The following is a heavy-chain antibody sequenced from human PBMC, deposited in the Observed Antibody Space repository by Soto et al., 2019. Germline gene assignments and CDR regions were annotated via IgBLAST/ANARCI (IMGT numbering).Heavy chain of an antibody. J-gene: IGHJ5*02. V-gene: IGHV1-18*01. Sequence: QVQLVQSGAEVKKPGASVKVSCKASGYTFTSYGLSWVQQAPGQGLEWMGRLSAYNYNTNYAQKLQGRVTMTTDTSSSRAYMELRSRRSDDTAVYYCARVVGAVGHWFDPWGQGTLVTGSS. CDR3: ARVVGAVGHWFDP. CDR1: GYTFTSYG. D-gene: IGHD1-26*01. CDR2: LSAYNYNT.